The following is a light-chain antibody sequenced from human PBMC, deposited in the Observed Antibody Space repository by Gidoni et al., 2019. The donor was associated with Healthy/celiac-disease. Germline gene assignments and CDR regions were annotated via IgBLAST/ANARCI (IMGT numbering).Light chain of an antibody. J-gene: IGKJ3*01. Sequence: IVLTQSPGTLSLSPGERATLSCRASQSVSSSYLAWYQQTPGQAPRLLIYGASSRATGIPDRFSGSGSGTDFTLTISRLEPEDFAVYYCQQYGSSPEVTFGPXTKVDIK. CDR3: QQYGSSPEVT. CDR2: GAS. V-gene: IGKV3-20*01. CDR1: QSVSSSY.